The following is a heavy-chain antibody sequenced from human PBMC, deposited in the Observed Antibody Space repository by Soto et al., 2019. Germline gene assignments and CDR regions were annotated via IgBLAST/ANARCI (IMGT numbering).Heavy chain of an antibody. CDR2: ISAYNGNT. V-gene: IGHV1-18*01. J-gene: IGHJ5*02. CDR1: GYTFTSYG. Sequence: QVQLVQSGAEVKKPGASVKVSCKASGYTFTSYGISWVRQAPGQGLEWMGWISAYNGNTNYAQKLQGRVTMTTDTSTSTVYMDLRSLRTDDTAVYYCARDLLVSYYDGRGWFDPWGHGTLVNVSS. D-gene: IGHD3-22*01. CDR3: ARDLLVSYYDGRGWFDP.